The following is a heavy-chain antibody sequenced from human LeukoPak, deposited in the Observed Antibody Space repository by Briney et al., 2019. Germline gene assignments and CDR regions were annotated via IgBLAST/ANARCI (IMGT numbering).Heavy chain of an antibody. Sequence: KPSETLSLTCAVYGGSFSGYYWSWIRQPPGKGLEWIGEINHSGSTYYNPSLKSRVTISVDTSKNQFSLKVSSVTAADTAVYYCAITAYSYGLDYWGQGTLVTVSS. CDR2: INHSGST. CDR3: AITAYSYGLDY. D-gene: IGHD5-18*01. J-gene: IGHJ4*02. CDR1: GGSFSGYY. V-gene: IGHV4-34*01.